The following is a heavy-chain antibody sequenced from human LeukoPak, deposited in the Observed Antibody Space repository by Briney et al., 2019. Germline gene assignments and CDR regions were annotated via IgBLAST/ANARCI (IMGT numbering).Heavy chain of an antibody. CDR1: GYSFTSYW. J-gene: IGHJ4*02. V-gene: IGHV5-51*01. CDR3: ARLAYYDILTGYSPTEPFDY. Sequence: GASLKISCKGSGYSFTSYWIGWVRQMPGKGLEWMGIIYPGDSDTRYSPSFQGQVTISADKSISTAYLQWSSLKASDTAMYYCARLAYYDILTGYSPTEPFDYWGQGTLVTVSS. D-gene: IGHD3-9*01. CDR2: IYPGDSDT.